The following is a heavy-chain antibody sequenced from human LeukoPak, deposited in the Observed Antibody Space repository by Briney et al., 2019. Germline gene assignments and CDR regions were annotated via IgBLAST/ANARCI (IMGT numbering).Heavy chain of an antibody. J-gene: IGHJ4*02. CDR2: IYYSGST. D-gene: IGHD2-2*02. V-gene: IGHV4-39*01. CDR3: AREKKDIVVVPAAIPDY. CDR1: GDSISSSSYY. Sequence: SETLSLTCTVSGDSISSSSYYWGWIRQPPGKGLEWIGSIYYSGSTYYNPSLKSRVTISVDTSKNQFSLKLSSVTAADTAVYYCAREKKDIVVVPAAIPDYWGQGTLVTVSS.